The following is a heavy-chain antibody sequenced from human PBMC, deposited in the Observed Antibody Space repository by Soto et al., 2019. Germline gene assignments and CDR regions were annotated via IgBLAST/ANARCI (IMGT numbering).Heavy chain of an antibody. CDR1: GFTFSSYG. V-gene: IGHV3-30*18. CDR2: ISYDASNK. J-gene: IGHJ3*02. D-gene: IGHD5-12*01. CDR3: AKGLRAGYINDAFDI. Sequence: QVQLLESGGGVVQPGRSLRLSCAASGFTFSSYGLHWVRQAPGKGLEWVAVISYDASNKYYTDSVKGRFTISTDNSKNTLYLQMNSLRAEDTAVYYCAKGLRAGYINDAFDIWGQGTMVTVSS.